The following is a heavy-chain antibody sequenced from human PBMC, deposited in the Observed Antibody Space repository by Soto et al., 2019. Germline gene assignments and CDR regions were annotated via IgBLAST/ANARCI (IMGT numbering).Heavy chain of an antibody. D-gene: IGHD6-13*01. V-gene: IGHV3-53*01. CDR2: IYGGLTT. CDR1: GFTVSSTY. CDR3: ARDRIEAAGTPRFNYYYGMDV. J-gene: IGHJ6*02. Sequence: LRLSCAASGFTVSSTYMTWVRQAPGKGLEWVSVIYGGLTTSYADSVKGRFTISRDNSKNTVFLQMNSLRGEDTAVYYCARDRIEAAGTPRFNYYYGMDVWGQGTTVTVSS.